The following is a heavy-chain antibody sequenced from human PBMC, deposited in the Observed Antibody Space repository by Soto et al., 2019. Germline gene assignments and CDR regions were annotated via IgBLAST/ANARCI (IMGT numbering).Heavy chain of an antibody. J-gene: IGHJ6*02. CDR1: GFTFSSYS. V-gene: IGHV3-48*02. CDR3: ARDGSDFWSGYYLMSGMDV. CDR2: ISSSSSTI. D-gene: IGHD3-3*01. Sequence: GGSLRLSCAASGFTFSSYSMNWVRQAPGKGLEWVSYISSSSSTIYYADSVKGRFTISRDNAKNSLYLQMNSLRDEDTAVYYCARDGSDFWSGYYLMSGMDVWGQGTTVTVS.